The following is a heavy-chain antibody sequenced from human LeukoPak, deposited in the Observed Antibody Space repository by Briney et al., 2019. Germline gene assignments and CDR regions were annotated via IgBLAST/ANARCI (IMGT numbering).Heavy chain of an antibody. CDR2: ISGSGGST. V-gene: IGHV3-23*01. CDR3: AKARIRVGALFDAFDI. CDR1: GFTFSSYA. D-gene: IGHD1-26*01. J-gene: IGHJ3*02. Sequence: AGGSLRLSCAASGFTFSSYAMSWVRQAPGKGLEWVSAISGSGGSTYYADFVRGRFTISRDNSKNTLYLQMNSLRAEDTAVYYCAKARIRVGALFDAFDIWGQGTMVTVSS.